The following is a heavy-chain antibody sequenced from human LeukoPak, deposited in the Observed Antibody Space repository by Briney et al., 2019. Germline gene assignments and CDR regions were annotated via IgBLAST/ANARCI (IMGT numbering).Heavy chain of an antibody. D-gene: IGHD2-15*01. CDR3: ARAVGCSGGSCYLPYNWFDP. Sequence: SVKVSCKASGGTFSSYAISWVRQAPGQGLEWMGGIIPIFGTANYAQKFQGRVTITADESTSTAYMVLSSLRSEDTAVYYCARAVGCSGGSCYLPYNWFDPWGQGTLVTVSS. CDR2: IIPIFGTA. J-gene: IGHJ5*02. V-gene: IGHV1-69*13. CDR1: GGTFSSYA.